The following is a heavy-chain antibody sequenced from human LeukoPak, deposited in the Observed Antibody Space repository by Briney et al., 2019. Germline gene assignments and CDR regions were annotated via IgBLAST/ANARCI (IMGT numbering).Heavy chain of an antibody. CDR2: INHSGST. CDR1: GGSFSGYY. CDR3: ARYSNSLSYFDY. J-gene: IGHJ4*02. D-gene: IGHD4-11*01. V-gene: IGHV4-34*01. Sequence: LKPSETLSLTCAVYGGSFSGYYWSWIRQPPGKGLEWIGEINHSGSTNYNPSLKSRVTISVDTSKNQFSLKLSSVTAADTAVYYCARYSNSLSYFDYWGQGTLVTVSS.